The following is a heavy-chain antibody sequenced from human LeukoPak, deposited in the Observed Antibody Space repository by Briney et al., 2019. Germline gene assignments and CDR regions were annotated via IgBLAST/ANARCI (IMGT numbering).Heavy chain of an antibody. CDR2: ISYDGSNK. J-gene: IGHJ2*01. D-gene: IGHD2-2*02. V-gene: IGHV3-30*01. CDR1: GFTFSSYA. CDR3: ARDQSLYCSSTSCYTRYFDL. Sequence: GGSLRLSCAASGFTFSSYAMHWVRQAPGKGLEWVAVISYDGSNKYYADSVKGRFTISRDNSKNTLYLQMNSLRDEDTAVYYCARDQSLYCSSTSCYTRYFDLWGRGTLVTVSS.